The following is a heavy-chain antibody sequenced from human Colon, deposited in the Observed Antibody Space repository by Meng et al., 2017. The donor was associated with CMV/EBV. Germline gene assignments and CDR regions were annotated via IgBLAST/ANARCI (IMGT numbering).Heavy chain of an antibody. CDR2: ISITSTI. CDR3: ARDGNFYFYYGMDV. CDR1: GFTFSSYG. V-gene: IGHV3-48*02. J-gene: IGHJ6*02. Sequence: GESLKISCEASGFTFSSYGMNWVRQAPGKGLEWVAYISITSTIYYADSVKGRFTISRDNAKNSLYLQMSSLRDEDTAVYYFARDGNFYFYYGMDVWGQGTMVTVSS. D-gene: IGHD1-1*01.